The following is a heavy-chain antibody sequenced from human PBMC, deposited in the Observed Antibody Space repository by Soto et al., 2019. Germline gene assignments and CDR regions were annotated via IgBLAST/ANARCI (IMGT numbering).Heavy chain of an antibody. Sequence: GGSLRLSCAASGFTFSSYAMSWVRQAPRKGLECVSAISGSGGSTYYADSVKGRFTISRDNSKNTLYLQMNSLRAEDTAVYYCAKRAGYYDSSGYYFYGMDVWGQGTTVTVSS. J-gene: IGHJ6*02. V-gene: IGHV3-23*01. CDR2: ISGSGGST. D-gene: IGHD3-22*01. CDR3: AKRAGYYDSSGYYFYGMDV. CDR1: GFTFSSYA.